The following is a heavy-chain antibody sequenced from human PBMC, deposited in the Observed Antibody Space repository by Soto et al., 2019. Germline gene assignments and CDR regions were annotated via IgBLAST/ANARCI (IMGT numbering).Heavy chain of an antibody. CDR2: IYYSGST. D-gene: IGHD6-13*01. J-gene: IGHJ4*02. CDR3: ARSAGRIAAAIGNFDY. V-gene: IGHV4-59*01. Sequence: SETLSLTCTVSGGSISSYYWSWIRQPPGKGLEWIGYIYYSGSTNYNPSLKSRVTISVDTSKNQFSLKLSSVTAADTAVYYCARSAGRIAAAIGNFDYWGQGTLVTVSS. CDR1: GGSISSYY.